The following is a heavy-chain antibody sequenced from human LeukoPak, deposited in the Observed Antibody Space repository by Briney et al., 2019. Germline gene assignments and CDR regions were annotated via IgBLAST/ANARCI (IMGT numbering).Heavy chain of an antibody. V-gene: IGHV3-48*01. Sequence: GGSLRLSCDTSGFTFKDYSMNWFRQGPGKALEWITYIGGDNFNRHYAASVKGRFTVSKDDAKNSHFLQMSSLRAEDTAVYYCVISIISLKSVREGAGFDVWGQGTVVTVSS. CDR3: VISIISLKSVREGAGFDV. J-gene: IGHJ3*01. D-gene: IGHD2/OR15-2a*01. CDR1: GFTFKDYS. CDR2: IGGDNFNR.